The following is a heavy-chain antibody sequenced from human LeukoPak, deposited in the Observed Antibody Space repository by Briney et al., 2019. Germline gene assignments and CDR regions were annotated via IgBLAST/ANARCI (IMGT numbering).Heavy chain of an antibody. Sequence: SETLSLTCSVSGGSISNYYWSWIRQPAGKGLEWIGRIYTSGSTNYNPSLKSRVTMSVDTSKNQFSLKLSSVTAADTAVYYCARAFGGVIAPYDYWDQVTLVTVSS. D-gene: IGHD3-16*02. CDR3: ARAFGGVIAPYDY. CDR1: GGSISNYY. J-gene: IGHJ4*02. V-gene: IGHV4-4*07. CDR2: IYTSGST.